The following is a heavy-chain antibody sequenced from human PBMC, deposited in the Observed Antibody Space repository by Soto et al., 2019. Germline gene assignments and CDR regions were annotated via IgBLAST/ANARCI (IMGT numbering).Heavy chain of an antibody. D-gene: IGHD1-26*01. J-gene: IGHJ6*02. CDR3: AKRSKLYYYGMDV. CDR2: ISGSGGST. CDR1: GFTFSSYA. V-gene: IGHV3-23*01. Sequence: EVQLLESGGGLVQPVGSLRLSCAASGFTFSSYAMSWVRQAPGKGLEWVSAISGSGGSTYYADSVKGRFTISRDNSKNTLYLQMISLRAEDTAVYYCAKRSKLYYYGMDVWGQGTTVTVSS.